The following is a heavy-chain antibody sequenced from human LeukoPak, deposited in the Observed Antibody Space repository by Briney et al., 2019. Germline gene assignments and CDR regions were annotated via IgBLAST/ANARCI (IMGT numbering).Heavy chain of an antibody. CDR2: IYYTGST. D-gene: IGHD1-1*01. V-gene: IGHV4-59*08. Sequence: SETLSLTCTVSSGSISRYYWSWIRQPPGKGLDWIGYIYYTGSTYYNPSLKSRVTISVDTSKNQFSLKLSSVTAADTAVYYCARSKDWNDVGFDYWGQGTLVTVSS. CDR1: SGSISRYY. J-gene: IGHJ4*02. CDR3: ARSKDWNDVGFDY.